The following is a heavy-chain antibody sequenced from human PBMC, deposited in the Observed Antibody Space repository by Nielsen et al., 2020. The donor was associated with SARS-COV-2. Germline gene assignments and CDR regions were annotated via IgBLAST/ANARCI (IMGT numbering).Heavy chain of an antibody. V-gene: IGHV4-34*01. CDR1: SGSFSEYY. Sequence: SETLSLTCTVYSGSFSEYYWNWIRQPPGKGLEWIGKVDPGGGTNYNPSLKSRVSISLDTSKNQFSLKLSSVTAADTAVYYCASSSKGSGAAYYDFWSGYPYFDYWGQGTLVTVSS. CDR3: ASSSKGSGAAYYDFWSGYPYFDY. CDR2: VDPGGGT. D-gene: IGHD3-3*01. J-gene: IGHJ4*02.